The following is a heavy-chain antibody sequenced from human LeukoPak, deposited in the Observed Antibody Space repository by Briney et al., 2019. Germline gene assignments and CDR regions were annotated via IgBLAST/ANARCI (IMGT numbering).Heavy chain of an antibody. V-gene: IGHV3-30*18. CDR2: ISYDGSNK. CDR1: GFTFSSYG. J-gene: IGHJ6*02. CDR3: AKEMLLSYYYYGMDV. D-gene: IGHD2-21*01. Sequence: PGGSLGLSCAASGFTFSSYGMHWVRQAPGKGLEWVAVISYDGSNKYYADSVKGRFTISRDNSKNTLYLQMNSLRAEDTAVYYCAKEMLLSYYYYGMDVWGQGTTVTVSS.